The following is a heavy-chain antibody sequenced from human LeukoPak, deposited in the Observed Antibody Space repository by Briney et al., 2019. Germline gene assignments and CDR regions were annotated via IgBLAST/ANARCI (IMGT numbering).Heavy chain of an antibody. CDR2: ISSSSYI. V-gene: IGHV3-21*01. CDR3: ATYYYGSGSYYNYYGLDV. D-gene: IGHD3-10*01. Sequence: GGSLRLSCAASGFTFSSYSMNWVRQAPGKGLEWVSSISSSSYIYYADSVKGRFTISRDNAKNSLYLQMNSLRAEDTAVYYCATYYYGSGSYYNYYGLDVWGQGTTVTVSS. CDR1: GFTFSSYS. J-gene: IGHJ6*02.